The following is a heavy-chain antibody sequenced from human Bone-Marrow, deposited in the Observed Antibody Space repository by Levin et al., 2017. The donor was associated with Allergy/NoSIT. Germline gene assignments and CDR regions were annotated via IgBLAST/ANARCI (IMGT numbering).Heavy chain of an antibody. J-gene: IGHJ6*04. CDR2: IYPSDSVT. Sequence: KVSCKGSGYSFTSYWIGWVRQMPGKGLEWMGIIYPSDSVTRYSPSFQGLITISADKSISTTYLQWSSLKASDTAMYYCARATRGGDRQMDVWGKGTTVTVSS. CDR3: ARATRGGDRQMDV. CDR1: GYSFTSYW. V-gene: IGHV5-51*01. D-gene: IGHD4-17*01.